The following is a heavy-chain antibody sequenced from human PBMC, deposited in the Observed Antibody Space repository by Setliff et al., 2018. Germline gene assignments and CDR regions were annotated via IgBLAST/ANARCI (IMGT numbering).Heavy chain of an antibody. V-gene: IGHV1-18*01. CDR2: ISAYNGYI. D-gene: IGHD2-2*01. Sequence: SVKVSCKASGYTFSNYGISWVRQAPGQGLEWMGWISAYNGYIIYAQRLQGRVTMTTDTSTSTAYMEVRSLRSDDTAVYYCARAPGTVVVPASRSAFDIWGQGTMVTVSS. CDR1: GYTFSNYG. J-gene: IGHJ3*02. CDR3: ARAPGTVVVPASRSAFDI.